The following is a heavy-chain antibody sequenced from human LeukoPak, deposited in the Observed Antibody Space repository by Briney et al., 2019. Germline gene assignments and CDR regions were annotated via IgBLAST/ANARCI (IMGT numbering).Heavy chain of an antibody. J-gene: IGHJ4*02. CDR1: GFTFGDSA. CDR3: TIDLCSSTSCDAPFDY. D-gene: IGHD2-2*01. CDR2: IRSKAYGGTT. V-gene: IGHV3-49*04. Sequence: GGSLRLSCTASGFTFGDSAMSWVRQAPGKGLEWVAFIRSKAYGGTTEYAASVKGRFTISRDDSKSIAYLQMNSLKTEDTAVYSCTIDLCSSTSCDAPFDYWGQETLVTVSS.